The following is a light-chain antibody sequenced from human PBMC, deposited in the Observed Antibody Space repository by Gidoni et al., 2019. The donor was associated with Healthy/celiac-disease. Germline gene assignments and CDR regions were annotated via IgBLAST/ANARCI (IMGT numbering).Light chain of an antibody. V-gene: IGLV1-44*01. CDR1: SPNIGSNT. J-gene: IGLJ2*01. Sequence: QSVLTQPPSASGTPGQRVTISCSGSSPNIGSNTVNWYQQHPGTAPTPLIYSKNQRPSGGPDRFSGSKSGTSASLAISGLQSEDEADYYCAAWDDSLNGVVFGGGTKLTVL. CDR3: AAWDDSLNGVV. CDR2: SKN.